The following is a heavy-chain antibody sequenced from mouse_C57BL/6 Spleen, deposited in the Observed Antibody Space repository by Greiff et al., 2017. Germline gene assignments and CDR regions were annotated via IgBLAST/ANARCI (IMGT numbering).Heavy chain of an antibody. Sequence: VHVKQSGPELVKPGASVKIPCKASGYTFTDYNMDWVKQSHGKSLEWIGDINPNNGGTIYNQKFKGKATLTVDKSSSTAYMELRSLTSEDTAVYYCARGRLRYYYAMDYWGQGTSVTVSS. CDR3: ARGRLRYYYAMDY. J-gene: IGHJ4*01. CDR2: INPNNGGT. CDR1: GYTFTDYN. V-gene: IGHV1-18*01.